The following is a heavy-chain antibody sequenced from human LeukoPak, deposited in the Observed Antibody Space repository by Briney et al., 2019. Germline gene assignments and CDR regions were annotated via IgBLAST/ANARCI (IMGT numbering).Heavy chain of an antibody. V-gene: IGHV3-23*01. CDR3: AKDPYSSSWYPSFDY. Sequence: GGSLRLSCAASGFTFSNAWMSWVRQAPGKGLEWVSAISGSGGSTYYADSVKGRFTISRDNSKNTLYLQMNSLRAEDTAVYYCAKDPYSSSWYPSFDYWGQGTLVTVSS. CDR2: ISGSGGST. D-gene: IGHD6-13*01. CDR1: GFTFSNAW. J-gene: IGHJ4*02.